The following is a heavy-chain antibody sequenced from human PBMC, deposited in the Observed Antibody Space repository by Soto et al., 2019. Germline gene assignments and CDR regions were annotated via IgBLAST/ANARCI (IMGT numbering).Heavy chain of an antibody. D-gene: IGHD1-7*01. CDR3: APLGGGRTTKYYYYYMDV. CDR2: IWYDGSNK. CDR1: GFTFSSYG. V-gene: IGHV3-33*01. J-gene: IGHJ6*03. Sequence: GGSLRLSCAASGFTFSSYGMHWVRQAPGKGLEWVAVIWYDGSNKYYADSVKGRFTISRDNSKNTLYLQMNSLRAEDTAVYYCAPLGGGRTTKYYYYYMDVWGKGTTVTVSS.